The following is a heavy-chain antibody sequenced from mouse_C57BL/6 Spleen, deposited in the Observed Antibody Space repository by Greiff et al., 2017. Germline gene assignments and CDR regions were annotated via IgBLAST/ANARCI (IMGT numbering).Heavy chain of an antibody. D-gene: IGHD1-1*01. CDR1: GYAFSSYW. J-gene: IGHJ1*03. V-gene: IGHV1-80*01. Sequence: QVQLQQSGAELVKPGASVKISCKASGYAFSSYWMNWVKQRPGKGLEWIGQIYPGDGDTNYNGKFKGKATLTADKSSSTAYMQLSSLTSEDSAVYFCARSPSLRYGSSYHWYFDVWGTGTTVTVSS. CDR2: IYPGDGDT. CDR3: ARSPSLRYGSSYHWYFDV.